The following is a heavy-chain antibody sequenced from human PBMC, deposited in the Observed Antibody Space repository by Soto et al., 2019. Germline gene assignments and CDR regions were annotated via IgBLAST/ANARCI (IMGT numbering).Heavy chain of an antibody. CDR1: GGSISSYY. D-gene: IGHD2-15*01. Sequence: SETLSLTCTVSGGSISSYYWSWIRQPPGKGLEWIGYIYYSGSTNYNPSLKSRVTISVDTSKNQFSLKLSSVTAADTAVYYCARHSSQGSPIYYYSYYMDVWGKGTTVTVSS. CDR3: ARHSSQGSPIYYYSYYMDV. CDR2: IYYSGST. J-gene: IGHJ6*03. V-gene: IGHV4-59*08.